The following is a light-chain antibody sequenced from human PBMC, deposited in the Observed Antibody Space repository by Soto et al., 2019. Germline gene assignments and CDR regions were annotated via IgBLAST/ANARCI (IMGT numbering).Light chain of an antibody. J-gene: IGLJ3*02. CDR2: EAS. V-gene: IGLV2-23*01. CDR3: CSFAVGAKLV. Sequence: QSALTQPASVSGSPGQSITISCTGSTNDIGNYNLVSWYQHHPDKAPKLILHEASKRPSGVSDRCSGSKSGNTASLTISGLQAEDDADYYCCSFAVGAKLVFGGRTKLTVL. CDR1: TNDIGNYNL.